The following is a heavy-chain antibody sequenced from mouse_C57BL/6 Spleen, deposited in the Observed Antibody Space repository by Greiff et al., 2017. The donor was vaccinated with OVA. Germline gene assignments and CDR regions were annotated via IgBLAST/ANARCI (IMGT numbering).Heavy chain of an antibody. V-gene: IGHV5-9-1*02. D-gene: IGHD4-1*01. J-gene: IGHJ4*01. Sequence: DVMLVESGEGLVKPGGSLKLSCAASGFTFSSYAMSWVRQTPEKRLEWVAYISSGGDYIYYADTVKGRFTISRDNARNTLYLQMSSLKSEDTAMYYCTRENWDYAMDYWGQGTSVTGSS. CDR3: TRENWDYAMDY. CDR1: GFTFSSYA. CDR2: ISSGGDYI.